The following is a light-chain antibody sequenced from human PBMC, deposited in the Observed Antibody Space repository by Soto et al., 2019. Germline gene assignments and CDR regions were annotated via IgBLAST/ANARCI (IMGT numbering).Light chain of an antibody. CDR1: SSDVGNYNY. V-gene: IGLV2-14*01. CDR3: NSYTGSSTPYV. Sequence: QSVLTQPASVSGSPGQSSTISCTGTSSDVGNYNYVSWYQQHPGKAPKLMIYDVSYRPSGVSNRFSGSKSGNTASLTISGLQAEDEADYYCNSYTGSSTPYVFGTGTKVTVL. J-gene: IGLJ1*01. CDR2: DVS.